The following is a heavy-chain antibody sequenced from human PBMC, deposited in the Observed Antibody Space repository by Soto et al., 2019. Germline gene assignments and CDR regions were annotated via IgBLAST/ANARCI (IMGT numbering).Heavy chain of an antibody. CDR2: ISSSSSTI. CDR3: ARDRAGAQYGLDV. Sequence: ETLSLTCAVSGGSISSYYWSWVRQAPGKGLEWVSYISSSSSTIYYVDSVKGRFTISRDDAKNSLYLQMNSLRDEDTAVYYCARDRAGAQYGLDVWGQGTTVTVSS. J-gene: IGHJ6*02. D-gene: IGHD1-26*01. V-gene: IGHV3-48*02. CDR1: GGSISSYY.